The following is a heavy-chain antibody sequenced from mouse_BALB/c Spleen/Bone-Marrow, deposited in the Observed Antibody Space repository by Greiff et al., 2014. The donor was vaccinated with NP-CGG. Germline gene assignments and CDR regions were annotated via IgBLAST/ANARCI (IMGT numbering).Heavy chain of an antibody. D-gene: IGHD1-1*01. CDR2: IDPANGDT. V-gene: IGHV14-3*02. Sequence: VQLQKSGAELVKPGASVKLSCTASGFNIKDTFMHWVKQRPEQGLEWIGRIDPANGDTKYDPKSQGKATITADTSSNTAYLQLSSLTSEDTAVYYCTKPSFYYGSSYWYFDVWGAGTTVTVSS. CDR3: TKPSFYYGSSYWYFDV. J-gene: IGHJ1*01. CDR1: GFNIKDTF.